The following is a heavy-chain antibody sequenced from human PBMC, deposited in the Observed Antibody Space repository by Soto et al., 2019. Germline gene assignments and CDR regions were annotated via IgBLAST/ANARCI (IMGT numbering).Heavy chain of an antibody. CDR2: INPNSGGT. V-gene: IGHV1-2*02. D-gene: IGHD3-10*01. Sequence: ASVKVSCKASGYTFTSYGISWVRQAPGQGLEWMGWINPNSGGTNYAQKFQGQVTISADKSISTAYLQWSSLKASDTAMYYCARTMVRGKNYYGVDVWGQGTTVTVSS. J-gene: IGHJ6*02. CDR1: GYTFTSYG. CDR3: ARTMVRGKNYYGVDV.